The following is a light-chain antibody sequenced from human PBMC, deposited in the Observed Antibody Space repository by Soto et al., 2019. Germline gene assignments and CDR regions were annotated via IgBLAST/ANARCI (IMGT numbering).Light chain of an antibody. CDR2: WAS. CDR3: QQLHTYWPCT. Sequence: DIHITQSPSTLSLSIGERVSITCRASHNINNRLAWYQQRLGKSPKRLVYWASTLESGVPSRFSGGGAGTEFSLFISSLQEAEVSTNYCQQLHTYWPCTFGHGTKVDVK. V-gene: IGKV1-5*03. J-gene: IGKJ3*01. CDR1: HNINNR.